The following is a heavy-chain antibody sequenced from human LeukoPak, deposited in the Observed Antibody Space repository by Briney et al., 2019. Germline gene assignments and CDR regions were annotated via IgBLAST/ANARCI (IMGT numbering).Heavy chain of an antibody. CDR3: AREGRMGTADAFDV. CDR2: VGIAADA. J-gene: IGHJ3*01. CDR1: GFTFNNYE. Sequence: GGSLRLSCAASGFTFNNYEMHWVRQTAGKGLEWVSAVGIAADAFYAGSVKGRFSISRDNAESSLFLQMNSLRAGDTAVYYCAREGRMGTADAFDVWGQGTMVTVSS. D-gene: IGHD1-14*01. V-gene: IGHV3-13*01.